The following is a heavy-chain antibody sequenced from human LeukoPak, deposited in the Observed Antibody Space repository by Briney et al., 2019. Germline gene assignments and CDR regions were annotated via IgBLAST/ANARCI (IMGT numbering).Heavy chain of an antibody. V-gene: IGHV1-69*04. CDR3: ARDLTLTGTLGY. Sequence: ASVKVSCKASGGTFSSYSISWVRQAPGQGLEWMGRIIPILGIANYAQKFQGRVTITADKSTSTAYMEPSSLRSEDTAVYYCARDLTLTGTLGYWGQGTLVTVSS. J-gene: IGHJ4*02. D-gene: IGHD1-1*01. CDR2: IIPILGIA. CDR1: GGTFSSYS.